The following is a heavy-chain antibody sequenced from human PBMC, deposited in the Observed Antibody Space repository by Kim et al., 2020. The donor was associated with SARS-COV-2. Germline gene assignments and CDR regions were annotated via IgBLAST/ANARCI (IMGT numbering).Heavy chain of an antibody. CDR1: GDSISNSGFY. Sequence: SETLSLTCTVSGDSISNSGFYWSWIRQYPGKGLEWIGHIHSRGSANYNPSLNSRATVSVDTSKNQLSLKIYAVTAADTAVYYCARDPATSYSTGYYGCFDPWGQGILVAVCS. D-gene: IGHD6-25*01. V-gene: IGHV4-31*03. CDR3: ARDPATSYSTGYYGCFDP. J-gene: IGHJ5*02. CDR2: IHSRGSA.